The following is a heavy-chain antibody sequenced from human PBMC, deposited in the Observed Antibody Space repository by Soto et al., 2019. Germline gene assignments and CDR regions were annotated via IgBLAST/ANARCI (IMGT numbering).Heavy chain of an antibody. CDR3: ARHTPYYYDSSGYYKNCFDP. V-gene: IGHV4-30-4*01. CDR2: IYYSGST. J-gene: IGHJ5*02. CDR1: GGSISSGGYY. D-gene: IGHD3-22*01. Sequence: PSETLSLTCTVSGGSISSGGYYWSWIRQPPGKGLEWIGYIYYSGSTYYNPSLKSRVTISVDTSKNQFSLKLSSVTAADTAVYYCARHTPYYYDSSGYYKNCFDPWGQGTLVTVSS.